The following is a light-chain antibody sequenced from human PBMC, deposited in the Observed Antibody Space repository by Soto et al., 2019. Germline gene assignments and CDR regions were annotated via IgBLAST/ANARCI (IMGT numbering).Light chain of an antibody. CDR1: SSDVGGYKY. J-gene: IGLJ2*01. Sequence: QSVLTQPASVSGSPGQSITISCTGTSSDVGGYKYVSWYQQHPDKAPKLIIFEVSNRPSGISSRFSGSKSGNTASLTISGLQAEDEADYYCASYTSSSTSVIFGRGTKVTVL. CDR2: EVS. CDR3: ASYTSSSTSVI. V-gene: IGLV2-14*01.